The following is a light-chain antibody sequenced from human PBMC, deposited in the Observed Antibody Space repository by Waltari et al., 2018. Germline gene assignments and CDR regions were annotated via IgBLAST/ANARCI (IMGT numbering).Light chain of an antibody. CDR1: QSISDW. CDR2: KTS. CDR3: QQYNHYPWT. Sequence: IQMTQSPSTLSASVGDRVTITCRVSQSISDWLAWYQQKPGKAPKLLMYKTSTLQGGVPSRFSGGGSDTEFTLTISSLQPDDFATYYCQQYNHYPWTFGPGTKVEVK. J-gene: IGKJ1*01. V-gene: IGKV1-5*03.